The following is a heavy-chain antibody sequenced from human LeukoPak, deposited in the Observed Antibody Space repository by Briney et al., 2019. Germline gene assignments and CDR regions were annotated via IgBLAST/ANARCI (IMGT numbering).Heavy chain of an antibody. CDR2: IYYSGST. D-gene: IGHD2-21*01. CDR1: GGSISSYY. J-gene: IGHJ4*02. V-gene: IGHV4-59*12. CDR3: ARLGGGSHSDY. Sequence: SETLSLTCTVSGGSISSYYWSWIRQPPGKGLEWIGYIYYSGSTKYNPSLKSRVTMSVDTSKNQFSLKLSSVTVADTAVYYCARLGGGSHSDYWGQGTLVTVSS.